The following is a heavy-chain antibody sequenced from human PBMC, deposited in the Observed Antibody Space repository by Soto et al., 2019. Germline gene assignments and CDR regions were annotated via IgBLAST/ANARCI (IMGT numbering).Heavy chain of an antibody. CDR3: GREGYGSFGSRSSYLDC. Sequence: SETLSLTCTVSGGSISSYYWSWIRQPPGKGLEWIGYIYYNGSTNYNPSLKSRVTISVGTSKKQFSLKLNSVTAADTAVYYCGREGYGSFGSRSSYLDCWGQGTLVTVSS. CDR1: GGSISSYY. V-gene: IGHV4-59*01. J-gene: IGHJ4*02. D-gene: IGHD3-10*01. CDR2: IYYNGST.